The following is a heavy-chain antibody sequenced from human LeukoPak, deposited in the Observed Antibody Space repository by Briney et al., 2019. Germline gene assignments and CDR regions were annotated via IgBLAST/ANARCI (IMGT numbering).Heavy chain of an antibody. CDR1: GGSFSGYY. V-gene: IGHV4-34*01. CDR2: INHSGST. D-gene: IGHD2-15*01. J-gene: IGHJ6*03. CDR3: ARGQEGVVVVAAQPFYYYYMDV. Sequence: SETLSLTCAVYGGSFSGYYWSWIRQPPGKGLEWIGEINHSGSTNYNPSLKSRVTISVDTSKNQFSLKLSSVTAADTAVYYCARGQEGVVVVAAQPFYYYYMDVWGKGTAVTVSS.